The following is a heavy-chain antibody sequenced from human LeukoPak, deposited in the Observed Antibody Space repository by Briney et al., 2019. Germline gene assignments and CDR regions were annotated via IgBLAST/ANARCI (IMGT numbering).Heavy chain of an antibody. Sequence: GGSLRLSCAASGFTFSSYWMHWVRQGPGKGLVWASRINRDGSSTSYADSVKGRFTISRDNAKNTLYLQMNSLRAEDTAEYYCARGDPYYYDSSGYPPSVVFVYWGQGALVAVSS. D-gene: IGHD3-22*01. J-gene: IGHJ4*02. CDR3: ARGDPYYYDSSGYPPSVVFVY. V-gene: IGHV3-74*01. CDR1: GFTFSSYW. CDR2: INRDGSST.